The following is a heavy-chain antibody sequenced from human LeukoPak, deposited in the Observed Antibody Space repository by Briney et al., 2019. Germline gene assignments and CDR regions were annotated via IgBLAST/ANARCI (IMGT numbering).Heavy chain of an antibody. CDR3: ATYRYYYYMDV. CDR1: GFTVSSNY. Sequence: PGGSLRLSCAASGFTVSSNYMSWVRQAPGKGLEWVSVIYSGGSTYYADSVKGRFTISRDNSKNTLYLQMNSLRAEDTAVYYCATYRYYYYMDVWGKGTTVTISS. V-gene: IGHV3-53*01. J-gene: IGHJ6*03. D-gene: IGHD2-2*02. CDR2: IYSGGST.